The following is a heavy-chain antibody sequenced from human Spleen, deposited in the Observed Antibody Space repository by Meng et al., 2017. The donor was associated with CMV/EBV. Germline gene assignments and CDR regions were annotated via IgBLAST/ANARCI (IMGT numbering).Heavy chain of an antibody. J-gene: IGHJ4*02. V-gene: IGHV3-23*01. D-gene: IGHD1-26*01. CDR3: AKALSGRYYDAEIDY. CDR1: GFYFSSYD. Sequence: GESLKISCAASGFYFSSYDITWVRQAPGKGLEWVSTISASGGTSYYADSVKGRFTISRDNSKNTLFLQMNSLRTEDTALYYCAKALSGRYYDAEIDYWGQGTLVTVSS. CDR2: ISASGGTS.